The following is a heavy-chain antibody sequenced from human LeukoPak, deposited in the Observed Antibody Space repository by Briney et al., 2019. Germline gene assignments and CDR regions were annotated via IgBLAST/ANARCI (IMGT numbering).Heavy chain of an antibody. V-gene: IGHV3-74*01. D-gene: IGHD2-15*01. CDR2: INSGGRST. CDR1: GFTLSSHW. Sequence: GVPVTLPCAASGFTLSSHWMLWARHAPGKGLVWFSRINSGGRSTNYARSVKGRFTISRDKAENTLYLQMDSLRVEDTAVYYCPRRVSATRWLDPWGQGTLVTVSS. J-gene: IGHJ5*02. CDR3: PRRVSATRWLDP.